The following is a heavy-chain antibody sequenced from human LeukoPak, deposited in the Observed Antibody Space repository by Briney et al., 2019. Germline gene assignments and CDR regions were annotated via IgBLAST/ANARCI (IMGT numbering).Heavy chain of an antibody. J-gene: IGHJ4*02. D-gene: IGHD5-24*01. CDR3: ARVELREMAIDY. Sequence: GGSLRLSCAGSEFTFRSYSMHWVRQAPGKGLEWVSSISGSSSDIYYADSVKGRFTNSRDNSKNTLYLQMNSLRAEDTAVYYCARVELREMAIDYWGQGTLVTVSS. CDR1: EFTFRSYS. V-gene: IGHV3-21*01. CDR2: ISGSSSDI.